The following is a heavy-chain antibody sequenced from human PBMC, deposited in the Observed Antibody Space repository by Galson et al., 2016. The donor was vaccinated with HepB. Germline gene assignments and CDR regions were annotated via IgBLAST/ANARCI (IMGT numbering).Heavy chain of an antibody. V-gene: IGHV2-70*01. CDR2: IDWDDDK. Sequence: PALVKPTQTLTLTCTFSGFSLTTDGMCVSWIRQSPGKPLEWLALIDWDDDKYYSPSLQTRLTISKDTSKNQVVLTMTTLDPVDTAAYYCARSTLTTVTSYPFDIWGQGTVVTASS. D-gene: IGHD4-17*01. CDR3: ARSTLTTVTSYPFDI. J-gene: IGHJ3*02. CDR1: GFSLTTDGMC.